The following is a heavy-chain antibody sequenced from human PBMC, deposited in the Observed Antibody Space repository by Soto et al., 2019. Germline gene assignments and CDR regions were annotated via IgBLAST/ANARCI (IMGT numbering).Heavy chain of an antibody. V-gene: IGHV1-69*13. CDR1: GGTFSSYA. CDR2: IIPIFVTA. Sequence: SVKVSCKASGGTFSSYAISWVRQAPGQGLEWMGGIIPIFVTANYAQKFQGRVTITADESTSTAYMELSSLRSEDTAVYYCARVDGSITMVRGVIINYYYYGMDVWGQGTTVTVSS. CDR3: ARVDGSITMVRGVIINYYYYGMDV. J-gene: IGHJ6*02. D-gene: IGHD3-10*01.